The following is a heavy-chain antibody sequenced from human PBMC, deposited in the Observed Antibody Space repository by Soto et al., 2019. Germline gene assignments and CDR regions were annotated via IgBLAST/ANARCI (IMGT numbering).Heavy chain of an antibody. V-gene: IGHV2-70*01. CDR1: GFSLSTSGMC. D-gene: IGHD3-22*01. Sequence: ESGPTLVNPTQTLTLTCTFSGFSLSTSGMCVSWIRQPPGKALEWLALIDWDDDKYYSTSLKTRLTISKDTSKNQVVLTMTNMDPVDTATYYCARMKGYYDSSGYWANDAFDTWGQGTMVTVSS. CDR2: IDWDDDK. J-gene: IGHJ3*02. CDR3: ARMKGYYDSSGYWANDAFDT.